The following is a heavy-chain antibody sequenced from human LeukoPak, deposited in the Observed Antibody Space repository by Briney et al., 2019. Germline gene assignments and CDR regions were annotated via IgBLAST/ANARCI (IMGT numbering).Heavy chain of an antibody. V-gene: IGHV1-69*04. CDR1: GGTFSSYA. Sequence: SVKVSCKASGGTFSSYAISWVRQAPGQGLEWMGRIIPILGIANYAQKFQGRVTITADKSTSTAYMELSSLRSEDTAVYYCARGPTMVRGVTHYYYGMDVWGQGTTVTVSS. CDR3: ARGPTMVRGVTHYYYGMDV. CDR2: IIPILGIA. J-gene: IGHJ6*02. D-gene: IGHD3-10*01.